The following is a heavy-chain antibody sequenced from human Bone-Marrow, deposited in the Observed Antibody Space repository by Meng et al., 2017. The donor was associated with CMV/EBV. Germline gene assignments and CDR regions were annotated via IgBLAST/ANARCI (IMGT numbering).Heavy chain of an antibody. CDR2: IYYSGST. D-gene: IGHD4-11*01. V-gene: IGHV4-59*02. CDR3: SRMTTVTYAFDI. CDR1: GVSVASSF. J-gene: IGHJ3*02. Sequence: SETLSLTCTVSGVSVASSFWNWIRQPPGKGLEWIGYIYYSGSTNYNPSLKSRVTISVDTSKNQFPLKLSSVTAADTAVYYCSRMTTVTYAFDIWGQGTMVTVSS.